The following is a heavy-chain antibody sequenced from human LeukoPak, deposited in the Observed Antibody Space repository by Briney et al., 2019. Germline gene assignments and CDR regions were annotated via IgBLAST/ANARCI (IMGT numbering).Heavy chain of an antibody. D-gene: IGHD4-23*01. J-gene: IGHJ4*02. Sequence: ASVKVSCKASGYTFTSYGISWVRQAPGQGLEWMGWISAYNGNTNYAQKLQGRVTMTTDTSTSTAYMELSSLRSEDTAVYYCARVSAGGNSAYYFDYWGQGTLVTVSS. CDR1: GYTFTSYG. V-gene: IGHV1-18*01. CDR2: ISAYNGNT. CDR3: ARVSAGGNSAYYFDY.